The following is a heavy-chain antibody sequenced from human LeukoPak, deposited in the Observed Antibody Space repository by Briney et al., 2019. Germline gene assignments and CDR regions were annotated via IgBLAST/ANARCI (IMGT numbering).Heavy chain of an antibody. J-gene: IGHJ3*02. Sequence: GGSLRLSCAASGFTFSSYAMSWVRQAPGKGLEWVSAISGSGGSTYYADSVKGRFTISRDNSKNTLYLQMNSLRAEDTAVYYCAKREEYCSSTSCHPGAFDIWGQGTMVTVSS. V-gene: IGHV3-23*01. CDR2: ISGSGGST. CDR3: AKREEYCSSTSCHPGAFDI. CDR1: GFTFSSYA. D-gene: IGHD2-2*01.